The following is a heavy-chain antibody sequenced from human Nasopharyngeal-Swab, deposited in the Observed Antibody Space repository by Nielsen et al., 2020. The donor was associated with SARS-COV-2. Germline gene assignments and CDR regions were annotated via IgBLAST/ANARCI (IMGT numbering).Heavy chain of an antibody. V-gene: IGHV1-69*01. D-gene: IGHD3-9*01. CDR2: IIPIFGTA. CDR3: ARGRGYFDWLLSPFYMDV. Sequence: WVRQAPGQGLEWMGGIIPIFGTANYAQKFQGRVTITADESTSTAYMELSSLRSEDTAVYYCARGRGYFDWLLSPFYMDVWGKGTTVTVSS. J-gene: IGHJ6*03.